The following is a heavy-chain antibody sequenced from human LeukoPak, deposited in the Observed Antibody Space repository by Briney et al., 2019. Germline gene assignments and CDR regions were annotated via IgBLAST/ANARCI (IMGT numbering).Heavy chain of an antibody. CDR2: IIPIFGTA. CDR3: ARVPYNWNDVFGDYYYGMDV. Sequence: SVKVSCKASGGTFSSYAISWVRQAPGQGLEWMGGIIPIFGTANYAQKFQGRVTITADESTSTAYMELSSLRSEDTAVYCCARVPYNWNDVFGDYYYGMDVWGKGTTVTVSS. D-gene: IGHD1-20*01. V-gene: IGHV1-69*13. CDR1: GGTFSSYA. J-gene: IGHJ6*04.